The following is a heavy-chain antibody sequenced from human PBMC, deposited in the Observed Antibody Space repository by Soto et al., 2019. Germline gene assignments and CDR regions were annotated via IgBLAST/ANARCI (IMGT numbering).Heavy chain of an antibody. V-gene: IGHV3-7*01. CDR2: IKQDGSEK. Sequence: GGSLRLSCAASGFTFSSYWMSWVRQAPGKGLEWVVNIKQDGSEKYYVDSVKGRFTISRDNAKNSLYLQMNSLRAEDTAVYYCARSIAARLNWFDPWGQGTLVTVSS. J-gene: IGHJ5*02. D-gene: IGHD6-6*01. CDR3: ARSIAARLNWFDP. CDR1: GFTFSSYW.